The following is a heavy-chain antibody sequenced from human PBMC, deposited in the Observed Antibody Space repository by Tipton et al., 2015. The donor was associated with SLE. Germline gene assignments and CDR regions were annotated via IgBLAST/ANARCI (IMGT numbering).Heavy chain of an antibody. V-gene: IGHV4-59*11. D-gene: IGHD4-23*01. CDR1: GGSIDSHY. CDR2: VYYSGST. J-gene: IGHJ3*01. Sequence: TLSLTCTVSGGSIDSHYWTWIRQSPGKGLEYLGYVYYSGSTNYIASLQGRLTISVDRSKNQFFLKLSSMTAADTAVYFCARAGGNSLALHVWGQGTMVTVSS. CDR3: ARAGGNSLALHV.